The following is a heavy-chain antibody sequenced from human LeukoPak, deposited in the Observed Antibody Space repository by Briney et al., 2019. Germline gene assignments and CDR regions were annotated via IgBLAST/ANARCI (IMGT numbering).Heavy chain of an antibody. CDR2: ISWKIGSI. D-gene: IGHD6-13*01. V-gene: IGHV3-9*03. J-gene: IGHJ3*02. CDR1: GFTFDDYP. Sequence: PGGSLRLSCAASGFTFDDYPMHWVRQAPGKGLEWVSTISWKIGSIGYADSVKGRFTISRDNAKNSLYLQMNSLRAEDMALYYCAKDMGIAAAGGASAFDIWGQGTMVIVSS. CDR3: AKDMGIAAAGGASAFDI.